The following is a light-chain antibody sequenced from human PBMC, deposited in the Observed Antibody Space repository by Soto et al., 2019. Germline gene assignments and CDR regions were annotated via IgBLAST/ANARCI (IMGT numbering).Light chain of an antibody. CDR3: QQSYSNTRT. V-gene: IGKV1-39*01. J-gene: IGKJ2*01. CDR1: QSITIY. CDR2: AAS. Sequence: DIQMTQSPSSLSASVGDRVTITCRASQSITIYLNWYQQKPGKAPNLLIYAASSLQSGVPSRFSGSGSGTDFTLTISSLQPEDFATYYCQQSYSNTRTFGQGTKLEIK.